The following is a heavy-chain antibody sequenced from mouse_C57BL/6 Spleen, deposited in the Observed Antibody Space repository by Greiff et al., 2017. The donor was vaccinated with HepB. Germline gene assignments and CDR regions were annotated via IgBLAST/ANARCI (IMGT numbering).Heavy chain of an antibody. CDR3: ARSGGNGFDY. Sequence: VQLQQPGAELVKPGASVKLSCKASGYTFTSYWMHWVKQRPGRGLEWIGRIDPRSGGTKYNEKFKSKATLTVDKPSRTAYMQLSSLTSEDSAVYDCARSGGNGFDYWGQGTTLTVSS. J-gene: IGHJ2*01. CDR2: IDPRSGGT. CDR1: GYTFTSYW. V-gene: IGHV1-72*01. D-gene: IGHD2-1*01.